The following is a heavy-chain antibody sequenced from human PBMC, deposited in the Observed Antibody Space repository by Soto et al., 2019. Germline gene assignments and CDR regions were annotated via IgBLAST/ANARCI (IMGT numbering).Heavy chain of an antibody. J-gene: IGHJ5*02. CDR3: ARARYPPAMGNNWFDP. CDR2: IYYSGST. D-gene: IGHD5-18*01. Sequence: PSETLSLTCTVSGGSVSSGSYYWSWIRQPPGKGLEWIGYIYYSGSTNYNPSLKSRVTISVDTSKNQFSLKLSSVTAADTAVYYCARARYPPAMGNNWFDPWGQGTLVTVS. V-gene: IGHV4-61*01. CDR1: GGSVSSGSYY.